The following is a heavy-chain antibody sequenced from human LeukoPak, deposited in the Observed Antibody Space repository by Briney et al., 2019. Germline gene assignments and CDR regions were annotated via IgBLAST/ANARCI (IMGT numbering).Heavy chain of an antibody. CDR2: ISAYNGNT. J-gene: IGHJ4*02. CDR3: ARSPPMIVVVITTWNYFDY. Sequence: ASVKVSCKASGYTFTSYGISWVRQAPGQGLEWVGWISAYNGNTNYAQKLQGRVTMTTDTSTSTAYMELRSLRSDDTAVYYCARSPPMIVVVITTWNYFDYWGQGTLVTVSS. D-gene: IGHD3-22*01. V-gene: IGHV1-18*01. CDR1: GYTFTSYG.